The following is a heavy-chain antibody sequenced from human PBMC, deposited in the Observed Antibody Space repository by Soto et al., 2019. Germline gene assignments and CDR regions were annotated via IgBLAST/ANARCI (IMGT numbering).Heavy chain of an antibody. CDR2: IYYSGST. V-gene: IGHV4-59*01. CDR1: GGSISSYY. J-gene: IGHJ4*02. Sequence: ETLSLTCTVSGGSISSYYWSWIRQPPGKGLEWIGYIYYSGSTNYNPSLKSRVTISVDTSKNQFSLKLSSVTAADTAVYYCARVRVGGLDYWGQGTLVTVSS. D-gene: IGHD3-10*01. CDR3: ARVRVGGLDY.